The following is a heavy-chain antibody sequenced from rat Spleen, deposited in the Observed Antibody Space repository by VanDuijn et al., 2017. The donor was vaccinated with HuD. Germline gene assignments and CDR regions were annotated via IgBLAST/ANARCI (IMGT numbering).Heavy chain of an antibody. V-gene: IGHV2-63*01. CDR3: ARDWGRGYFDN. CDR2: MRNNGDT. CDR1: GFSLTSYN. Sequence: QVQVKESGPGLVQPSQTLSLTCTVSGFSLTSYNVHWIRQPPGKGLEWMGRMRNNGDTSYNSALKSRLSISRDTSKNQVFLKMNSLQSEDTTTYYCARDWGRGYFDNWGQGVMVTVSS. J-gene: IGHJ2*01. D-gene: IGHD4-1*01.